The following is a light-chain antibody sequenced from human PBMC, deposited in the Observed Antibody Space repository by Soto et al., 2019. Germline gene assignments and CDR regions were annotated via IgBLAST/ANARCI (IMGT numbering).Light chain of an antibody. CDR1: QGISSY. CDR3: LQDYDYPYT. V-gene: IGKV1-8*01. J-gene: IGKJ2*01. CDR2: AAS. Sequence: AIRMTQSPSSFSASTGDRVTITCRASQGISSYLGWYQQKPGKAPKLLIYAASNLQSGVPSRFSGSGSGTDFTLIISSLQPEDFATYYCLQDYDYPYTFGQGTKLEIK.